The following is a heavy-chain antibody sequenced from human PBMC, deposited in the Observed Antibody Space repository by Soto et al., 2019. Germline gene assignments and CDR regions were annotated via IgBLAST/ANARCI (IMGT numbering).Heavy chain of an antibody. V-gene: IGHV5-51*01. CDR3: VTSYVDDCENSNYERDAFDI. D-gene: IGHD3-16*01. CDR2: MYPDDSDI. J-gene: IGHJ3*02. Sequence: GESLKISCKASGYSFSFYWIGWVRQMPGKGLEWMAIMYPDDSDIRYSPFFEAHVTISADKSTSTAFLQCRSLKASGTAMYYPVTSYVDDCENSNYERDAFDIWGQGTLVTVS. CDR1: GYSFSFYW.